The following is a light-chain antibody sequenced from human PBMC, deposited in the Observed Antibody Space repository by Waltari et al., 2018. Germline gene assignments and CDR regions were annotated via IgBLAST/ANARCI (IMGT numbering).Light chain of an antibody. CDR2: DAS. CDR1: QTVNSY. J-gene: IGKJ4*01. V-gene: IGKV3-11*01. CDR3: QQRAIWPLT. Sequence: EIVLTQSPATLSLSPGERATLSCRASQTVNSYLAWYQQKPGQSPRLLIYDASNRATGIPARFSASGSGTDFTLTISSLETEDFAVCYCQQRAIWPLTFGGGTRVEIK.